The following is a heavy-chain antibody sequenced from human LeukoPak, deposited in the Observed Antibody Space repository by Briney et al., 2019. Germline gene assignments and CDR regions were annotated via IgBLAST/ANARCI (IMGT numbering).Heavy chain of an antibody. V-gene: IGHV3-23*01. CDR1: GFTSSDYY. CDR3: AKTYSSSWIYYFDY. Sequence: GGSLRLSCVASGFTSSDYYMGWVRQAPGKGLEWVSGISGSGDDTYYADSVKGRFTISRDNSENTLYLQMNSLRAEDTAVYYCAKTYSSSWIYYFDYWGQGTLVTVSS. CDR2: ISGSGDDT. J-gene: IGHJ4*02. D-gene: IGHD6-13*01.